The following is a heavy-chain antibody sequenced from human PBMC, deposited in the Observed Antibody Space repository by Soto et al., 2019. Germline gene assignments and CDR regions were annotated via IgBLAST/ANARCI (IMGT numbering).Heavy chain of an antibody. CDR1: GFTFDDYA. Sequence: VQLVESGGGLVQPGRSLRLSCAASGFTFDDYAMHWVRQAPGKGLEWVSGISWNSGSIGYADSVKGRFTISRDNAKNSLYLQMNSLRAEDTALYYCAKDISPGIAVAGGSFDIWGQGTMVTVSS. J-gene: IGHJ3*02. CDR2: ISWNSGSI. V-gene: IGHV3-9*01. D-gene: IGHD6-19*01. CDR3: AKDISPGIAVAGGSFDI.